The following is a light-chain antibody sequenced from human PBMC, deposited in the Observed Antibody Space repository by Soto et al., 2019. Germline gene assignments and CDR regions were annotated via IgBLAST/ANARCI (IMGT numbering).Light chain of an antibody. CDR2: DAS. CDR1: QSISSW. Sequence: DIQMTQSPSTLSASVGDRVTITCRASQSISSWLAWYQQKPGKAPKLLIYDASSLESGVPSRFSGSGSGTEFTLTISSLQPDDFVTYYCQQTLSFPPTFGQGTKV. J-gene: IGKJ1*01. V-gene: IGKV1-5*01. CDR3: QQTLSFPPT.